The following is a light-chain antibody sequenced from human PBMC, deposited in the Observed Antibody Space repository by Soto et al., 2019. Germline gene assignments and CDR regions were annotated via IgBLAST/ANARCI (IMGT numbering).Light chain of an antibody. J-gene: IGKJ5*01. CDR2: EAS. CDR1: QSVRNY. V-gene: IGKV3-11*01. Sequence: EIVLTQSPATLSLSPGERATLSCRASQSVRNYLAWYQQRPGQAPRLLIYEASNRATGIPARFSGSGSGTDFTLTISSLEPEDFAVYYCHQLGSWPITFGQGTRLEIK. CDR3: HQLGSWPIT.